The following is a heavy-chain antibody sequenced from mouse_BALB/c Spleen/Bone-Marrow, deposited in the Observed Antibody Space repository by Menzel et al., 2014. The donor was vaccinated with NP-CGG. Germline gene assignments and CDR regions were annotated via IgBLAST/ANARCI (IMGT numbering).Heavy chain of an antibody. V-gene: IGHV14-3*02. CDR2: IDPANGNT. J-gene: IGHJ4*01. CDR1: GFNIKDTY. CDR3: SSYAMDY. Sequence: SGAELVKPGASAKLSCTASGFNIKDTYMHWVKQRPEQGLEWIGRIDPANGNTKYDPKFQGKATITADTSSNTAYRQRRSVTSEDTAVYYGSSYAMDYWGQGTSGTVAS.